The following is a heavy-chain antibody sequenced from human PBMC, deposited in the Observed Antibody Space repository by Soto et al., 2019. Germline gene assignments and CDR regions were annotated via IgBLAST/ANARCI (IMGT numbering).Heavy chain of an antibody. V-gene: IGHV4-59*01. CDR1: GASMRNVE. D-gene: IGHD2-15*01. Sequence: ATLSLTFTGSGASMRNVEWSWIRQPPGKRLEWIGFIFHSVNAKYNPSLKSRVTISIDTSKSQFSLSLDSVTAADTAVYFCARAHAPTLPFDYWGLGTLVTVSS. J-gene: IGHJ4*01. CDR2: IFHSVNA. CDR3: ARAHAPTLPFDY.